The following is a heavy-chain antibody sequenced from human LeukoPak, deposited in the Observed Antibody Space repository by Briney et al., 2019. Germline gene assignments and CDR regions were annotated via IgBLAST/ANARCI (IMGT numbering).Heavy chain of an antibody. D-gene: IGHD3-22*01. CDR1: GGSISSSSYY. Sequence: KSSETLSLTCTVSGGSISSSSYYWGWIRQPPGKGLEWIGSIYYSGRTYYNPSLKSRVTISVDTSKNQFSLKLSSVTAADTALYYYARQLSEGYYYDSGGYYSMGGSFDYWGQGTLVTVSS. CDR2: IYYSGRT. V-gene: IGHV4-39*01. CDR3: ARQLSEGYYYDSGGYYSMGGSFDY. J-gene: IGHJ4*02.